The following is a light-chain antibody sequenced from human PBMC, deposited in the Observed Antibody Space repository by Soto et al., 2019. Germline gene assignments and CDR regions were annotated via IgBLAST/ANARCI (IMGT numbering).Light chain of an antibody. Sequence: EMVLTQSPGTLSLSPGARATLSCRASQSVSSSYLAWYQQIPGQAPRLLIYGASSRATGIPDRFSGSGPGTDFNLTISRLEPEDCAVYYCQQDGSSPPITFGPGTKVDIK. J-gene: IGKJ3*01. V-gene: IGKV3-20*01. CDR2: GAS. CDR3: QQDGSSPPIT. CDR1: QSVSSSY.